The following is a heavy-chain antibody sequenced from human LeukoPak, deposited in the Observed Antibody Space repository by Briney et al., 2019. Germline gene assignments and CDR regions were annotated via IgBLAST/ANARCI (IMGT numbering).Heavy chain of an antibody. J-gene: IGHJ3*02. V-gene: IGHV1-2*02. Sequence: GASVKVSCKASGFSFTDYDMHWVRQAPGQGLEWMGWINPNSGGTNYPQKFQGRVTTTRDTSISTAYMELSRLRSDDTAVYYCARDPHDYGGNAFDIWGQGTMVTVSS. D-gene: IGHD4-23*01. CDR2: INPNSGGT. CDR1: GFSFTDYD. CDR3: ARDPHDYGGNAFDI.